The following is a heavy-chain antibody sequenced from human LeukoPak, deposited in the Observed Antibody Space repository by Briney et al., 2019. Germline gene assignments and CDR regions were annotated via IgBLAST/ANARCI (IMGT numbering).Heavy chain of an antibody. CDR3: ARDQAIMIGVRTTNWFFDL. CDR2: LKQDGSEI. Sequence: GGSLRLSCAASGFTLSNYWMSWVRQAPGKGLEWLANLKQDGSEIYYVDSVKGRFTISRDNGKNSLYLQINSLRADDTAVYYCARDQAIMIGVRTTNWFFDLWGRGTLVTVSS. D-gene: IGHD3-22*01. J-gene: IGHJ2*01. CDR1: GFTLSNYW. V-gene: IGHV3-7*01.